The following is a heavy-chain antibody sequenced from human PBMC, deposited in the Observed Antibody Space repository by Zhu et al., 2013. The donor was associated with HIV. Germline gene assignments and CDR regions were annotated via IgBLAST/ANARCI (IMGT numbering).Heavy chain of an antibody. D-gene: IGHD6-13*01. V-gene: IGHV3-23*01. CDR2: ISSTGDYT. CDR1: GFTFSSYT. Sequence: EVQLLESGGGLVQPGGSLRLSCAASGFTFSSYTMSWVRQAPEKGLEWVSGISSTGDYTYYADSVKGRFTISKDNSKNTLHFQMNSLRAEDTAVYYCAKLPNVVSSSVWYWGQGTLVTVSS. J-gene: IGHJ4*02. CDR3: AKLPNVVSSSVWY.